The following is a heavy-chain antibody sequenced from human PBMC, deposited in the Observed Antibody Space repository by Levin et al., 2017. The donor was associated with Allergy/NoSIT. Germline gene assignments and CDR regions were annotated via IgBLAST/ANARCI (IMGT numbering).Heavy chain of an antibody. CDR3: AKDYFRSRLLEPVG. CDR2: ISDSGGNS. D-gene: IGHD3-3*01. Sequence: LSLTCAGSGFSFSSYAMSWVRQAPGEGLEWVSAISDSGGNSYYANSVKGRFTISRDNSKSTLYLQMNSLRAEDTAVYYCAKDYFRSRLLEPVGWGQGTLVTVSS. V-gene: IGHV3-23*01. CDR1: GFSFSSYA. J-gene: IGHJ4*02.